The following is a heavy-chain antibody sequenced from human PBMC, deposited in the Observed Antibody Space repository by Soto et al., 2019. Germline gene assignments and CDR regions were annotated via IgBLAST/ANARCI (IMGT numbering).Heavy chain of an antibody. V-gene: IGHV1-69*02. J-gene: IGHJ4*02. D-gene: IGHD6-19*01. CDR3: ARVGQWQPEGY. CDR2: IIPILGIA. CDR1: GGTFSSYT. Sequence: QVQLVQSGAEVKKPGSSVKVSCKASGGTFSSYTISWVRQAPGQGLEWMGRIIPILGIANYAQKFQGRVTXTXXKPTSTAYMELSSLRSEDTAVYYCARVGQWQPEGYWGQGTLVTVSS.